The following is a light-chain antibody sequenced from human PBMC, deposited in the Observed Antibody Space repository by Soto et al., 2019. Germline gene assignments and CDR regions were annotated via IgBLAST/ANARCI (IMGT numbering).Light chain of an antibody. CDR3: ETWDSNTRV. J-gene: IGLJ3*02. CDR1: SGHSSNI. V-gene: IGLV4-60*03. CDR2: LEGSGSY. Sequence: QSVLTQSSSASVSLGSSVKLTCTLSSGHSSNIIAWHQQQPGKAPRYLMKLEGSGSYNKGSGVPDRFSGSSSGADRYLTISNLQSEDESDYYCETWDSNTRVFGGGTKLTVL.